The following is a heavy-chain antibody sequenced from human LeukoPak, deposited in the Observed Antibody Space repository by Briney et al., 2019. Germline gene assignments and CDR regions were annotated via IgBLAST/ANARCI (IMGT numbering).Heavy chain of an antibody. J-gene: IGHJ4*02. CDR2: IYYSGST. V-gene: IGHV4-59*01. Sequence: SETLSLTCTVSGGSISSYYWSWIRQPPGKGLEWIGYIYYSGSTNYNPSLKSRVTISVDTSKNQFSLKLSSVTAADTAAYYCARVMITFGGVISDYFDYWGQGTLVTVSS. CDR3: ARVMITFGGVISDYFDY. D-gene: IGHD3-16*01. CDR1: GGSISSYY.